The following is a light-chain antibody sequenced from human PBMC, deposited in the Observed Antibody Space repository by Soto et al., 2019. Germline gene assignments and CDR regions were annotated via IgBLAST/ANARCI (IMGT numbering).Light chain of an antibody. CDR2: DVS. CDR1: SNDVGGYNY. V-gene: IGLV2-14*03. J-gene: IGLJ1*01. Sequence: SALTQPASVSGSPGQSTTISCTGTSNDVGGYNYVSWYQHHPGKAPKLIIYDVSNRPSGVSIRFSGSKSDNTASLTISGLQPEDEADYHCSSYTTSNTRQIVFGTGTKVTVL. CDR3: SSYTTSNTRQIV.